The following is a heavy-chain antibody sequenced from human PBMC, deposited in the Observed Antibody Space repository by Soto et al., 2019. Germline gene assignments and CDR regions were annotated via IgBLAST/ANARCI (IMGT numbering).Heavy chain of an antibody. D-gene: IGHD1-26*01. J-gene: IGHJ4*02. V-gene: IGHV4-31*03. CDR2: IYYSGRT. Sequence: QVQLQESGPGLVKPSQTLSLTCTVSGGSISGGGYYWSWIRQHPGKVLVWIGYIYYSGRTYYSPSIKLRVTISVDTSKKQFPLTLSAVTAADTAVYYCAREGGIVGATAADYWGQGTLVTVSS. CDR3: AREGGIVGATAADY. CDR1: GGSISGGGYY.